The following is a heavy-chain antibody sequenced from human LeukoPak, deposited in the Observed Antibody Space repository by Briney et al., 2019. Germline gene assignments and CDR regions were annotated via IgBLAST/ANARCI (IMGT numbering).Heavy chain of an antibody. Sequence: SETLSLTCTVSGGSISSYYWSWIRQPPGKGLEWIGYIYYSGSTNYNPSLKSRVTISVDTSKHQFSLKLSSVTAADTAVYYCARADILTGFGGSWGQGTLVTVSS. CDR1: GGSISSYY. CDR2: IYYSGST. D-gene: IGHD3-9*01. J-gene: IGHJ4*02. V-gene: IGHV4-59*01. CDR3: ARADILTGFGGS.